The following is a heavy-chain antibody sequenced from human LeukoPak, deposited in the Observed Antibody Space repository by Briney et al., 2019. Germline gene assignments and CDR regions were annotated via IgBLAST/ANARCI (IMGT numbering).Heavy chain of an antibody. J-gene: IGHJ4*02. CDR1: GYTLTELS. Sequence: ASVKVSCKVSGYTLTELSMHWVRQAPGQGLEWMGWISAYNGNTNYAQKLQGRVTMTTDTSTSTAYMELRSLRSDDTAVYYCARDRYYYDSSGYLLEWGQGTLVTVSS. D-gene: IGHD3-22*01. V-gene: IGHV1-18*01. CDR3: ARDRYYYDSSGYLLE. CDR2: ISAYNGNT.